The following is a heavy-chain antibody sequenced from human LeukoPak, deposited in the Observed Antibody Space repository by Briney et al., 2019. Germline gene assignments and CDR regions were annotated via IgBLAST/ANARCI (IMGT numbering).Heavy chain of an antibody. J-gene: IGHJ4*02. CDR3: AKSSYYDSSGFYREYYFDY. CDR2: ISGTGGST. D-gene: IGHD3-22*01. Sequence: AGGSLRLSCAASGFTFSSYVMSWVRQAPGKGLEWVSSISGTGGSTHYADSVKGRFTISRDNSKNTLYLQMNSLRAGDTAIYYCAKSSYYDSSGFYREYYFDYWGQGTLVPVSS. V-gene: IGHV3-23*01. CDR1: GFTFSSYV.